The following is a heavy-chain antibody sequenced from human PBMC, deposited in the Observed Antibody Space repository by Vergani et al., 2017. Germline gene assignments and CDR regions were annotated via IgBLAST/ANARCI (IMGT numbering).Heavy chain of an antibody. CDR2: IYYSGST. Sequence: QVQLPESGPGLVKPSETLSLTCTVSGGSLSSHYWSWIRQPPGKGLEWIGYIYYSGSTNYNPSLKSRVTISVDTSKNQFSLKLSSVTAADTAVYYCARLKAGTTSRWFDPWGQGTLVTVSS. V-gene: IGHV4-59*11. J-gene: IGHJ5*02. CDR3: ARLKAGTTSRWFDP. D-gene: IGHD1-1*01. CDR1: GGSLSSHY.